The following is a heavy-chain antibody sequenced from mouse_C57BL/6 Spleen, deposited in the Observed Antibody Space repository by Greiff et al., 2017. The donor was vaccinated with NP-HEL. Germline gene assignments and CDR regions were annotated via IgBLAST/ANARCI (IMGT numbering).Heavy chain of an antibody. V-gene: IGHV1-64*01. CDR2: IHPNSGST. Sequence: QVQLQQPGAELVKPGASVKLSCKASGYTFTSYWMHWVKQRPGQGLEWIGMIHPNSGSTNYNEKFKSKATLTVDKSSSTAYMQLSSLTSEDSAVYYCARSLLLRSNYYAMDYWGQGTSVTVSS. D-gene: IGHD1-1*01. CDR1: GYTFTSYW. J-gene: IGHJ4*01. CDR3: ARSLLLRSNYYAMDY.